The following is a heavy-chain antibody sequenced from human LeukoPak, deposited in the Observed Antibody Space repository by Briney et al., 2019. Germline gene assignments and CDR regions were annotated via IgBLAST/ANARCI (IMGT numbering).Heavy chain of an antibody. CDR1: GFTFSSYS. CDR3: AKRRIAAAREYYFDY. D-gene: IGHD6-13*01. V-gene: IGHV3-21*04. Sequence: GGSLRLSCAASGFTFSSYSMNWVRQAPGKGLEWVSSISSSSSYIYYADSVKGRFTISRDNSKNTLYLQMNSLRAEDTAVYYCAKRRIAAAREYYFDYWGQGTLVTVSS. CDR2: ISSSSSYI. J-gene: IGHJ4*02.